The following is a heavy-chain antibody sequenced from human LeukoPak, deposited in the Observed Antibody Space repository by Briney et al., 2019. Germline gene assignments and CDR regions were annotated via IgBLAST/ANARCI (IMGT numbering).Heavy chain of an antibody. CDR3: AKNGQSGFSFDP. Sequence: SETLSLTCAVYGGSFSGYYWSWIRQPPGKGLEWIGEINHSGSTKFNPSLKSRVTISADTSKNQFSLKLSSVTAADTAVYYCAKNGQSGFSFDPWGQGTLVTVSS. V-gene: IGHV4-34*01. D-gene: IGHD2-8*01. J-gene: IGHJ5*02. CDR2: INHSGST. CDR1: GGSFSGYY.